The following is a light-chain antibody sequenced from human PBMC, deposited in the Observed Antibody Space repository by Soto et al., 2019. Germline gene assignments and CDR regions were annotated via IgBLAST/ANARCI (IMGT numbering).Light chain of an antibody. CDR1: QSVSSY. V-gene: IGKV3-11*01. CDR2: DAS. CDR3: QQQGR. Sequence: EIVLTQSPATLSLSPGERATLSCRASQSVSSYLAWYQQKPGQAPRLLIYDASNRATGIPARFSGSGSGTDFTLTISSLEPEDFAVYYCQQQGRFGQGTKVEIK. J-gene: IGKJ1*01.